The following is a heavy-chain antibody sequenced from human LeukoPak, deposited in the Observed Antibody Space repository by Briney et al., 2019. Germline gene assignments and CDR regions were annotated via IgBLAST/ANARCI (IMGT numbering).Heavy chain of an antibody. V-gene: IGHV1-69*04. Sequence: ASVKVSCKASGGTFSSYVISWVRQVPGQGLEWMGRIIPILGIANYAQKFQGRVTITADKSTSTAYMELSSPRSEDTAVYYCARVNKVRGVIRPEYGMDVWGQGTTVTVSS. CDR3: ARVNKVRGVIRPEYGMDV. CDR2: IIPILGIA. J-gene: IGHJ6*02. CDR1: GGTFSSYV. D-gene: IGHD3-10*01.